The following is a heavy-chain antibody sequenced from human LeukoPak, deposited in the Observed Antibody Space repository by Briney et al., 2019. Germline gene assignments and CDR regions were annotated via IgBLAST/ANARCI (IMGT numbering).Heavy chain of an antibody. CDR1: GFSFSSYA. V-gene: IGHV3-33*01. Sequence: GGSLRLSCAASGFSFSSYAMSWVRQAPGKGLEWVAVIWYDGSNKYYGDSVKGRFTISRDNSKKTLYLQMNSLRVEDTAVYYCARGDGYNDAEYLQHWGQGTLVTVS. J-gene: IGHJ1*01. CDR3: ARGDGYNDAEYLQH. D-gene: IGHD5-24*01. CDR2: IWYDGSNK.